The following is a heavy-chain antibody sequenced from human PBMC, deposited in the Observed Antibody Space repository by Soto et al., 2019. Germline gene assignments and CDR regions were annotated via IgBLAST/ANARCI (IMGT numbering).Heavy chain of an antibody. CDR2: IYNSGTT. V-gene: IGHV4-59*01. CDR1: GGSINSNY. Sequence: SETLSLTCTVSGGSINSNYWSWIRQPPGKGLEWIGHIYNSGTTNYNPSLKSRVTISVDTSKNQVSLKLNSVTAADTAVYYCARDQGVAPARWVQFDYWGQGTLVT. J-gene: IGHJ4*02. D-gene: IGHD1-1*01. CDR3: ARDQGVAPARWVQFDY.